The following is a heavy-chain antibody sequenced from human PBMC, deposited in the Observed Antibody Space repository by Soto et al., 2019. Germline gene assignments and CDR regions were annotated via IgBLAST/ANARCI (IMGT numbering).Heavy chain of an antibody. J-gene: IGHJ4*02. D-gene: IGHD6-19*01. CDR3: AKDGLRAVAGCFDY. CDR1: GFTFSSYG. Sequence: PGGSLRLSCAASGFTFSSYGMHWVRQAPGKGLEWVAVISYDGSNKYYADSVKGRFTISRDNSKNTLYLQMNSLRAEDTAVYYCAKDGLRAVAGCFDYWGQGTLVTVSS. V-gene: IGHV3-30*18. CDR2: ISYDGSNK.